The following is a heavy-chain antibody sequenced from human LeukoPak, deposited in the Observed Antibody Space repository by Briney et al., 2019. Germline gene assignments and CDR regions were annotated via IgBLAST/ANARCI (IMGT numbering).Heavy chain of an antibody. CDR3: ARHPFSDGFDF. CDR1: GDSISSYC. J-gene: IGHJ3*01. CDR2: IFQTGHS. Sequence: SETLSLTCAVSGDSISSYCWSWLRQPPGKGLEWIGYIFQTGHSNYNPSLKGRVTISVDTSKNQLSLKLYSVTVADTAIYYCARHPFSDGFDFWGQGTMVTVSS. V-gene: IGHV4-59*08.